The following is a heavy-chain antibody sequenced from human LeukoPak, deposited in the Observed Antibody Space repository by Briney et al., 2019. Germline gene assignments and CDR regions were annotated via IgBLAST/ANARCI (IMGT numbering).Heavy chain of an antibody. V-gene: IGHV3-15*01. CDR3: TTRYCSGGRCDY. J-gene: IGHJ4*02. CDR1: GFTFSNAW. D-gene: IGHD2-15*01. Sequence: PGGSLRLSCAASGFTFSNAWMNWVRQAPGKGLEWVGRIKSKTDGGTTDYAAPVKGRFTISRDDSKTTLYLQMNSLKTEDTAVCYCTTRYCSGGRCDYWGQGTLVTVSS. CDR2: IKSKTDGGTT.